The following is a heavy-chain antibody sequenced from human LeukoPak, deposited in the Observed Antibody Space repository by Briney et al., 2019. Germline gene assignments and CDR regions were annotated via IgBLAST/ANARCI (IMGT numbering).Heavy chain of an antibody. Sequence: SETLSLTCAVYGGSFSGYYWSWIRQPPGKGLEWIGEINHSGSTNYNPSLKSRVTISVDTSKNQFSLKLSSVTAADTTVYYCARRYTYYYGSGSYQLDYWGQGTLVTVSS. CDR1: GGSFSGYY. D-gene: IGHD3-10*01. CDR3: ARRYTYYYGSGSYQLDY. V-gene: IGHV4-34*01. CDR2: INHSGST. J-gene: IGHJ4*02.